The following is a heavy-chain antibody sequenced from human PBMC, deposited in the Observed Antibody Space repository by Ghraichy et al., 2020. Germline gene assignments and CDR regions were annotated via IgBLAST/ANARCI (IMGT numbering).Heavy chain of an antibody. Sequence: GGSLRLSCAASGFTFSNAWMSWVRQAPGKGLEWVGRIKSKTDGGTTDYAAPVKGRFTISRDDSKNTLYLQMNSLKTEDTAVYYCTTDQYYDFWSGYLNYFDYWGQGTVVTVSS. CDR2: IKSKTDGGTT. V-gene: IGHV3-15*01. J-gene: IGHJ4*02. CDR1: GFTFSNAW. CDR3: TTDQYYDFWSGYLNYFDY. D-gene: IGHD3-3*01.